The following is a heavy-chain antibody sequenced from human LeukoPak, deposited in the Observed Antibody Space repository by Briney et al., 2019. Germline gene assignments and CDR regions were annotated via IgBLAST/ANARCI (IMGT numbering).Heavy chain of an antibody. CDR2: MSKDGSNI. V-gene: IGHV3-30*04. Sequence: PGGSLRLSCAASGFTLSTYTMNWVRQAPGKGLEWVAVMSKDGSNIFYADSVKGRFTISRDDSKNTLYLQMNSLRTEDTALYYCARMATALDYWGQGTLVTVSS. D-gene: IGHD1-1*01. CDR1: GFTLSTYT. J-gene: IGHJ4*02. CDR3: ARMATALDY.